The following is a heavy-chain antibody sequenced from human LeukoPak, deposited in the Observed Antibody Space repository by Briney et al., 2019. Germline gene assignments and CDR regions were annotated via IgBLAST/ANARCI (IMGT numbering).Heavy chain of an antibody. Sequence: SQTLSLTCALSGDSVSSNSAAWNWLRQSPSRGLEWLGGTYYRSKWYNDYAVSVRSRITINPDTSKNQFSLQLNSVTPEDTAVYYCAREGSGSYSFDYWGQGTLVTVSS. V-gene: IGHV6-1*01. CDR3: AREGSGSYSFDY. D-gene: IGHD3-10*01. CDR2: TYYRSKWYN. J-gene: IGHJ4*02. CDR1: GDSVSSNSAA.